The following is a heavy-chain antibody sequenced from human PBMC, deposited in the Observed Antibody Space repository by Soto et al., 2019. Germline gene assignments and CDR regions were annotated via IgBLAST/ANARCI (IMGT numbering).Heavy chain of an antibody. CDR2: ISTAVGAT. CDR1: GFTFSNHA. D-gene: IGHD3-22*01. CDR3: VRTTYFSDSSVYTRFFDY. V-gene: IGHV3-23*01. Sequence: GGSLRLSCAVSGFTFSNHAMSWVRQAPGKGLEWVSAISTAVGATYYAASVEGRFTTSRDESKNSVYLQMNSLKTEDTAIYYCVRTTYFSDSSVYTRFFDYWGQGTLVTVSS. J-gene: IGHJ4*02.